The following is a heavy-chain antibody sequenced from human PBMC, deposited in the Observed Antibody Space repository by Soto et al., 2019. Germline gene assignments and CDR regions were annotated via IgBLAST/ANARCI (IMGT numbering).Heavy chain of an antibody. V-gene: IGHV1-46*01. CDR3: VAAPGPVEY. D-gene: IGHD6-6*01. J-gene: IGHJ4*02. Sequence: QVQLVQSGAEVKKPGASVKLSCKASGNTFTSYYIHWVRQAPGQGLEWMGIVNPSGGGTTYAQKFQGRVTMTRDTSTSTVYMALSSLRSEDRAVYYCVAAPGPVEYWSQGTLVTVSS. CDR1: GNTFTSYY. CDR2: VNPSGGGT.